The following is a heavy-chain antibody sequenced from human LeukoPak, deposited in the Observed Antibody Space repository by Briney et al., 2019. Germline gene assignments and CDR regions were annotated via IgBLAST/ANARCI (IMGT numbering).Heavy chain of an antibody. CDR3: ARGRVPAAMQTNWFDP. CDR2: IYYSGST. J-gene: IGHJ5*02. V-gene: IGHV4-34*09. Sequence: SETLSLTCAVYGGSFSGYYWSWIRQPPGKGLEWIGYIYYSGSTYYNPSLKSRVTISVDTSKNQFSLKLSSVTAADAAVYYCARGRVPAAMQTNWFDPWGQGTLVTVSS. D-gene: IGHD2-2*01. CDR1: GGSFSGYY.